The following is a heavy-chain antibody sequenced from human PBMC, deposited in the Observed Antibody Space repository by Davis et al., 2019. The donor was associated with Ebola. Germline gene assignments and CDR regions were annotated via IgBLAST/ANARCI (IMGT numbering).Heavy chain of an antibody. D-gene: IGHD6-19*01. Sequence: PGGSLRLSCAASGFTFSSYEMNLVRQAPGKGLEWVSYISSSGNTIYYADSVKGRFTISRDNAKSALFLQMNSLRAEDTAIYYCAREGYSSGSFFFDYWGQGTLVTVSS. J-gene: IGHJ4*02. CDR2: ISSSGNTI. CDR3: AREGYSSGSFFFDY. CDR1: GFTFSSYE. V-gene: IGHV3-48*03.